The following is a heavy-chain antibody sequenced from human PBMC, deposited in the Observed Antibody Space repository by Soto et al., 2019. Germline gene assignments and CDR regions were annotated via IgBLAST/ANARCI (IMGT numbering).Heavy chain of an antibody. V-gene: IGHV3-15*07. CDR3: TTSHEAQLPYYYYYGWDV. Sequence: EVQLVESGGGLVKPGGSLRLSCAASGFTLNNAWMNWVRQAPGKGLEWVGRIKSKTDGGTTDYAAPVKGRFTISRDDSKNTLYLQMNGLKTEDTAVYYCTTSHEAQLPYYYYYGWDVWGQGTTVTVSS. CDR1: GFTLNNAW. D-gene: IGHD2-2*01. J-gene: IGHJ6*02. CDR2: IKSKTDGGTT.